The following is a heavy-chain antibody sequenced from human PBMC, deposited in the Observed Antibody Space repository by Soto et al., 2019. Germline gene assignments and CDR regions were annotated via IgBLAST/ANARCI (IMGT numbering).Heavy chain of an antibody. V-gene: IGHV3-23*01. CDR2: ISGSGGST. Sequence: GGSLSLSCASSGFTFSIYAMSWVRQAPGKGLEWVSAISGSGGSTYYADSVKGRFTISRDNSKNTLYLQMNSLRAEDTAVYYCAKEGVAKAATVAATHYGGPGTMLTVS. CDR3: AKEGVAKAATVAATHY. CDR1: GFTFSIYA. J-gene: IGHJ4*02. D-gene: IGHD5-18*01.